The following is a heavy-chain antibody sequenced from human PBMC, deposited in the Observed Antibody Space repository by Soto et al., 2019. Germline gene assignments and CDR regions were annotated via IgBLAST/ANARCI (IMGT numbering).Heavy chain of an antibody. Sequence: PGGSLSLSCAASGFTFSSYAMSWVRQAPGKGLEWVSAISGSGGSTYYADSVKGRVTISRDNSKNTLYLQMNSLRAEDTAVYYCAKGTIYRATAYYYYYYGMDGWGQGTTVTVAS. D-gene: IGHD1-7*01. CDR1: GFTFSSYA. J-gene: IGHJ6*02. CDR2: ISGSGGST. CDR3: AKGTIYRATAYYYYYYGMDG. V-gene: IGHV3-23*01.